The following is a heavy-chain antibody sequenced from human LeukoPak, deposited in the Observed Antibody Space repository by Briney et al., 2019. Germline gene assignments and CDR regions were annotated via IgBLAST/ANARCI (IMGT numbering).Heavy chain of an antibody. D-gene: IGHD3-22*01. J-gene: IGHJ3*02. CDR1: GFTFSSYS. Sequence: GGSLRLSCAASGFTFSSYSMNWVRQAPGKGLEWVSSISSISSYIYYADSVKGRFTISRDNAKNSLYLQMNSLRAEDTAVYYCARDRDYYDSSGYYSDAFDIWGQGTMVTVSS. V-gene: IGHV3-21*01. CDR3: ARDRDYYDSSGYYSDAFDI. CDR2: ISSISSYI.